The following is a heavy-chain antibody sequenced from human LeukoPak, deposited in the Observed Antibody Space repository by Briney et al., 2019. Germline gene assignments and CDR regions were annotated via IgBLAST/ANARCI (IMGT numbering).Heavy chain of an antibody. Sequence: ASVKVSCKASGYTFTGYYMHWVRQAPGQGLEWMGIINPSGGSTSYAQKSQGRVTMTRDTSTSTVYMELSSLRSEDTAVYYCAREPSGDGMDVWGQGTTVTVSS. CDR2: INPSGGST. J-gene: IGHJ6*02. V-gene: IGHV1-46*01. CDR3: AREPSGDGMDV. CDR1: GYTFTGYY.